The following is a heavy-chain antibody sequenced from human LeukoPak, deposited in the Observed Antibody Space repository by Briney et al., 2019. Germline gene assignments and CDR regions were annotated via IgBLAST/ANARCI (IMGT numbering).Heavy chain of an antibody. CDR2: ISAYNGDT. CDR3: ARGSPPRRNYDSRGYYSYYFDY. J-gene: IGHJ4*02. Sequence: ASVKVSCKASGYTFTSYGISWVRQAPGQGLEWMGWISAYNGDTHYAQKLQGRVTMTTDTSTSTVYMELRSLRSDDTAVYYCARGSPPRRNYDSRGYYSYYFDYWGQGTLVTVSS. D-gene: IGHD3-22*01. CDR1: GYTFTSYG. V-gene: IGHV1-18*01.